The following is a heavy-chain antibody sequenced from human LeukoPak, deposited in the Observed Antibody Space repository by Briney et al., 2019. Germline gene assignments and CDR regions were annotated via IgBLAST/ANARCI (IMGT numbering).Heavy chain of an antibody. CDR3: ARGPSGADYYYYGMDV. Sequence: ASVKVSCKASGYTFTSYDINWVRQATGQGLEWMGWMNPNSGNTGYAQKFQGRVTMTRNTSISTAYMELSSLRSEDTAVYYCARGPSGADYYYYGMDVWGQGTTVTVSS. D-gene: IGHD3-10*01. J-gene: IGHJ6*02. V-gene: IGHV1-8*01. CDR1: GYTFTSYD. CDR2: MNPNSGNT.